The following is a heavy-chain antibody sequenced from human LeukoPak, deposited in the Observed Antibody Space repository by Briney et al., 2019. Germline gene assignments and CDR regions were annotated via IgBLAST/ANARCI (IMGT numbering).Heavy chain of an antibody. D-gene: IGHD2-2*02. Sequence: SETLSLTCGVSNYSISSGYFWGWLRQSPGKGLEWIGSISHSGSTYYTPSLESRVTISLDTSKKQFSLKLGSVTAADTAVYFCARGPYTNTNYFDPWGQGTQVTVTS. CDR2: ISHSGST. V-gene: IGHV4-38-2*01. CDR1: NYSISSGYF. J-gene: IGHJ5*02. CDR3: ARGPYTNTNYFDP.